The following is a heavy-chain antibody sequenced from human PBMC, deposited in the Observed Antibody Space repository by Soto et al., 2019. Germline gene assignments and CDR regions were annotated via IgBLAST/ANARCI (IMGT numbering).Heavy chain of an antibody. V-gene: IGHV1-69*01. CDR2: VIPFFGPT. CDR1: GGTFSSYA. J-gene: IGHJ6*02. Sequence: VQLVQSGAEVKKPGSSVRVSCKASGGTFSSYAGTWVRQAPGQGLEWMGGVIPFFGPTTYAQKFQGRVTITADESMTTVYMELSNLRSEDTAVYYCARLGNSNYYYGMDVWGQGTTVTVSS. CDR3: ARLGNSNYYYGMDV.